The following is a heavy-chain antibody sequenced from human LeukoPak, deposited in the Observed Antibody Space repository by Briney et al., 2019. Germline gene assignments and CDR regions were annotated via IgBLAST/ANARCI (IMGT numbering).Heavy chain of an antibody. CDR1: GGSISSYY. CDR2: IYYSGST. Sequence: SETLSLTCTVSGGSISSYYWSWIRQPPGNGLEWIGYIYYSGSTNYNPSLKSRVTISVDTSKNQFSLKLSSVTAADTAVYYCARTYYYDSSGYYGFDYWGQGTLVTVSS. D-gene: IGHD3-22*01. V-gene: IGHV4-59*08. J-gene: IGHJ4*02. CDR3: ARTYYYDSSGYYGFDY.